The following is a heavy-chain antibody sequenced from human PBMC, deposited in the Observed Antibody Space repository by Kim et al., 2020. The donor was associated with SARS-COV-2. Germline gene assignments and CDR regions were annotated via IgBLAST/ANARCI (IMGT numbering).Heavy chain of an antibody. CDR2: FDPEDGET. Sequence: ASVKVSCKVSGYTLTELSMHWVRQAPGKGLEWMGGFDPEDGETIYAQKFQGRVTMTEDTSTDTAYMELSSLRSGDTAVYYCATDSSGWYKGAFDIWGQGTMVTVSS. V-gene: IGHV1-24*01. CDR3: ATDSSGWYKGAFDI. D-gene: IGHD6-19*01. CDR1: GYTLTELS. J-gene: IGHJ3*02.